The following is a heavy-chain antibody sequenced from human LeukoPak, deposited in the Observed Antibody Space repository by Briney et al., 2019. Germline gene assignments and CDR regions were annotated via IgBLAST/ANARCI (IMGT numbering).Heavy chain of an antibody. CDR1: GFTFSRYS. J-gene: IGHJ6*02. D-gene: IGHD3-3*02. CDR3: ARNTPSLSTNGMDV. Sequence: PGGSLRLSCAVSGFTFSRYSMNWVRRAPGKGLEWVSVISGGSTSTFYADSVKGRFTISRDNAKNSLYLQMDSLRAEDTAVYYCARNTPSLSTNGMDVWGQGTTVTVSS. V-gene: IGHV3-21*01. CDR2: ISGGSTST.